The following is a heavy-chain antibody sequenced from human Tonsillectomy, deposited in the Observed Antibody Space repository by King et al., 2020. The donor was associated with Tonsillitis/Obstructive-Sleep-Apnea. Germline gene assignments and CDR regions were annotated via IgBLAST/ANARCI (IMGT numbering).Heavy chain of an antibody. CDR3: AKMVSVGVVTAVMAFDY. Sequence: VQLVESGGGLVQPGGSLRLSCAASGFTFSNYAMSWVRQAPGKGLEWVSGISGSGSSTYYADSVKGRFTISRDNSKNTLYLQMNSLRAEDTAVYYCAKMVSVGVVTAVMAFDYWGQGTLVTVSS. V-gene: IGHV3-23*04. CDR1: GFTFSNYA. D-gene: IGHD2-21*02. CDR2: ISGSGSST. J-gene: IGHJ4*02.